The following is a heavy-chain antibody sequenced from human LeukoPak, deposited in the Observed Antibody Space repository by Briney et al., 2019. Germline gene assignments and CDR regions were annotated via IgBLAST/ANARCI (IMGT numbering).Heavy chain of an antibody. D-gene: IGHD3-22*01. V-gene: IGHV3-30*02. J-gene: IGHJ4*02. CDR2: IRYDGSNK. CDR3: AKDHQWLLPRGDYFDY. Sequence: GGSLRLSCAASGFTFSSYGMHWVRQAPGKGLEWVAFIRYDGSNKYYADSVKGRFTISRDNSKNTLYLQMNSLRAEDTAVYYCAKDHQWLLPRGDYFDYWGQGTLVTVSS. CDR1: GFTFSSYG.